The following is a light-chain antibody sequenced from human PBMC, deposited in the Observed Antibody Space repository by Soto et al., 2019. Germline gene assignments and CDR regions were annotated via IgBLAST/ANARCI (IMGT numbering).Light chain of an antibody. V-gene: IGKV3-15*01. CDR3: QNYKTWPLA. J-gene: IGKJ4*01. CDR2: DAY. CDR1: QGVGST. Sequence: EIVMTQSPATLSVSPGERVTLSCGASQGVGSTLAWYRQQPGQAPRLLTYDAYIRATGVPARFSGSGSGTEFALTISSLQSEDFAVYYCQNYKTWPLAFGGGTRWIS.